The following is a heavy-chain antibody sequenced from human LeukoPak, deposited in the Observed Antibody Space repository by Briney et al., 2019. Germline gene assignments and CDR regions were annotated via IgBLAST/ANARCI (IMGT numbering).Heavy chain of an antibody. V-gene: IGHV4-39*01. D-gene: IGHD3-22*01. CDR2: IYYSGST. CDR3: ARQYDSSGYLH. CDR1: GGFISSSSYY. J-gene: IGHJ1*01. Sequence: SETLSLTCTVSGGFISSSSYYWGWIRQPPGKGLEWIGSIYYSGSTYYNPSLKSRVTISVDTSKNQFSLKLSSVTAADTAVYYCARQYDSSGYLHWGQGTLVTVSS.